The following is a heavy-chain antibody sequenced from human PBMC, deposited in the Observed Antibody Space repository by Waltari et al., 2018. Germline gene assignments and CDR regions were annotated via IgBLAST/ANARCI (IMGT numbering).Heavy chain of an antibody. J-gene: IGHJ3*02. Sequence: EVQLVESGGGLVQPGGSLRLSCAASGFTFSSYAMRWVLRAPGKGLEWVSAISGSGGSTYYADSVKGRFTISRDNSKNTLYLQMNSLRAEDTAVYYCAKFGVVITIRGAFDIWGQGTMVTVSS. CDR3: AKFGVVITIRGAFDI. CDR2: ISGSGGST. V-gene: IGHV3-23*04. CDR1: GFTFSSYA. D-gene: IGHD3-3*01.